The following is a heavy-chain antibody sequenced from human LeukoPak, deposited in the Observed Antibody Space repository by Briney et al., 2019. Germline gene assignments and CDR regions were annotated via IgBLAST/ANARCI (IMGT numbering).Heavy chain of an antibody. D-gene: IGHD2-15*01. CDR1: GFPFSSYS. J-gene: IGHJ4*02. V-gene: IGHV3-21*01. CDR3: ATSTRYCSGGSCYSDY. CDR2: ISSSSSSYI. Sequence: PGGSLSLSCAASGFPFSSYSMNWVRRAPGKGLEGVSSISSSSSSYIYYADSVKGRFTISRDNAKNSLYLQMNSLRAEDTAVYYCATSTRYCSGGSCYSDYWGQGTLVTVSS.